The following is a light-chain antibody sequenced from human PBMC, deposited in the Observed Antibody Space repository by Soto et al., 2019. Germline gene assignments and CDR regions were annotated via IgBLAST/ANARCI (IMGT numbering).Light chain of an antibody. Sequence: QSVLTQPASVSGSPGQSITISCTGTSSDVGGYNYVSWYQQHPGKAPKLMIYDVSNRPSGVSNRFSRSKSGDTSSLTISGLQAEDEADYYCISYTSSSTPVVVGGGTKLPVL. CDR3: ISYTSSSTPVV. CDR2: DVS. J-gene: IGLJ2*01. V-gene: IGLV2-14*01. CDR1: SSDVGGYNY.